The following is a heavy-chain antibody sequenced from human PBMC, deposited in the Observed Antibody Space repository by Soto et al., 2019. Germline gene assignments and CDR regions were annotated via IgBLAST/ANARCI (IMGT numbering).Heavy chain of an antibody. CDR3: AKDMHSSGWYGDY. Sequence: GGSLRPSCAASGFTFDDYAMHWVRQAPGKGLEWVSGISWNSGSIGYADSVKGRFTISRDNAKNSLYLQMNSLRAEDTALYYCAKDMHSSGWYGDYWGQGTLVTVSS. CDR1: GFTFDDYA. D-gene: IGHD6-19*01. V-gene: IGHV3-9*01. CDR2: ISWNSGSI. J-gene: IGHJ4*02.